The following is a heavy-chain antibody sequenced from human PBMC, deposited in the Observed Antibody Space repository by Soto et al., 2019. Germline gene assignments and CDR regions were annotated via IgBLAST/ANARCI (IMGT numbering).Heavy chain of an antibody. D-gene: IGHD2-2*01. CDR3: ARYCSSTSCDHYFDY. CDR2: ISPYNGDT. Sequence: VASVKVSCKASGYSFTNYDISWVRQAPGQGLELMGWISPYNGDTNYAQKLQGRVTMTTDTSTSTAYMELRSLRSDDTAVYYCARYCSSTSCDHYFDYWGQGTLVTVYS. CDR1: GYSFTNYD. V-gene: IGHV1-18*01. J-gene: IGHJ4*02.